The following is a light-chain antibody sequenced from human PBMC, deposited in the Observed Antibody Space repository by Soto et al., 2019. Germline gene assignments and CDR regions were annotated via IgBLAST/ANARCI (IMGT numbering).Light chain of an antibody. CDR1: QGLYNY. CDR2: DAS. CDR3: QQRISWPIT. V-gene: IGKV3-11*01. Sequence: VLTQSPATLSLSPGERATLSCRASQGLYNYLAWYQQKPGQTPRLLIYDASTRATGIPARFSGDRSGTDFTLTIDTLEPEDFAVYYCQQRISWPITFGQGTRLEIK. J-gene: IGKJ5*01.